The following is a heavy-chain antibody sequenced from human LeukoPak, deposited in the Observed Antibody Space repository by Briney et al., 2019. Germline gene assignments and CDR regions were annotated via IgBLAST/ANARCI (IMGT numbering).Heavy chain of an antibody. CDR2: ISSSSSYI. D-gene: IGHD3-22*01. J-gene: IGHJ4*02. Sequence: GGSLRLSCAASGFTFSSYSMNWVRQAPGKGLEWVSSISSSSSYIYYADSVKGRFTISRDNAKNSLYLQMNSLRAEDTAVYYCARDRDDSSGYYYPLDYWGQGTLVTVSS. CDR1: GFTFSSYS. CDR3: ARDRDDSSGYYYPLDY. V-gene: IGHV3-21*01.